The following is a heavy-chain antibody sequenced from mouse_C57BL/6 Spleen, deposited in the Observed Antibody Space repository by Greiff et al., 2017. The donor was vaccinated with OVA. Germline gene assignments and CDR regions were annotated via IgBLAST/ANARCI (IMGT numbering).Heavy chain of an antibody. D-gene: IGHD2-4*01. Sequence: QVQLQQPGAELVRPGSSVKLSCKASGYTFTSYWMDWVKQRPGQGLEWIGNIYPSDSETHYNQKFKDKATLTVDKSSSTAYMQLSSLTSEDSAVYYCGRGGDYDGGFAYWGQGTLVTVSA. CDR3: GRGGDYDGGFAY. CDR2: IYPSDSET. V-gene: IGHV1-61*01. J-gene: IGHJ3*01. CDR1: GYTFTSYW.